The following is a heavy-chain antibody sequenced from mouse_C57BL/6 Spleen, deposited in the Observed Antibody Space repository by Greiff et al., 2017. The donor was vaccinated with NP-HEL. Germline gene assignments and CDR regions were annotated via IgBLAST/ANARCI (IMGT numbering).Heavy chain of an antibody. J-gene: IGHJ4*01. CDR2: IWSGGST. V-gene: IGHV2-2*01. D-gene: IGHD2-1*01. Sequence: VQRVESGPGLVQPSQSLSITCTVSGFSLTSYGVHWVRQSPGKGLEWLGVIWSGGSTDYNAAFISRLSISKDNSKSQVFFKMNSLQADDTAIYYCARRGNYEGYYAMDYWGQGTSVTVSS. CDR3: ARRGNYEGYYAMDY. CDR1: GFSLTSYG.